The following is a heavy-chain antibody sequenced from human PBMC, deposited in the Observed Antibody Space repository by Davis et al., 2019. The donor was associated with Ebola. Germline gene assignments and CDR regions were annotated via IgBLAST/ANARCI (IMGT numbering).Heavy chain of an antibody. Sequence: SETLSFTCTVSGGSISSYYWSWIRQPPGKGLEWIGYIYYSGSTNYNPSLKSRVTISVDTSKNQFSLKLSSVTAADTAVYYCAAHSSSWYPNYWFDPWGQGTLVTVSS. CDR3: AAHSSSWYPNYWFDP. D-gene: IGHD6-13*01. V-gene: IGHV4-59*01. J-gene: IGHJ5*02. CDR1: GGSISSYY. CDR2: IYYSGST.